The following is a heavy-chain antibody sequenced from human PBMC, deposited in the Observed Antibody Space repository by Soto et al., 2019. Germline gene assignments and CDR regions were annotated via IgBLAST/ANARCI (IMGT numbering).Heavy chain of an antibody. Sequence: EVQLLESGGGLVHPGGSLRLSCVASGFRFSDYSMHWVRQAPGKGLEWVSYITSSGDSIYYADSIKGRFTVSRDNAKNSLFLQMNSLREEDTAVYYCARLPKGSTVTSWGQGTLVTVSS. CDR2: ITSSGDSI. J-gene: IGHJ4*02. V-gene: IGHV3-48*02. D-gene: IGHD4-17*01. CDR3: ARLPKGSTVTS. CDR1: GFRFSDYS.